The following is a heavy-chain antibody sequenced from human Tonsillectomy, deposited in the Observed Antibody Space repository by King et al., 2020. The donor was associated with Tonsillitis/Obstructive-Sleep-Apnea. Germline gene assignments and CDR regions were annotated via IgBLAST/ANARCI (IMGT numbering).Heavy chain of an antibody. CDR1: GGSISSGGYS. Sequence: QLQESGSGLVKPSQTLSLTCAVSGGSISSGGYSWSWIRQPPGKGLEWIGYIYHSGSTYYNPSLKSRVTISVDRSKNQFSLKLSSVTAADTAVYYCARRTPVTTGAFDIWGQGTMVTVSS. D-gene: IGHD4-11*01. CDR2: IYHSGST. J-gene: IGHJ3*02. V-gene: IGHV4-30-2*01. CDR3: ARRTPVTTGAFDI.